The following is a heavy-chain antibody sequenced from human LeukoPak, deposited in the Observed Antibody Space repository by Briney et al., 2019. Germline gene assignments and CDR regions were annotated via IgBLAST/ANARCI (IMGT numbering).Heavy chain of an antibody. J-gene: IGHJ4*02. Sequence: PGGSLRLSCAASGFTFSSYWMHWVRQAPGKGLVWVSRINSDGSSTSYADSVKGRFTISRDNAKNTLYLQMNSLRAEDTAVYYCAKDISYYDFWSGYKLDYWGQGTLVTVSS. D-gene: IGHD3-3*01. V-gene: IGHV3-74*01. CDR3: AKDISYYDFWSGYKLDY. CDR2: INSDGSST. CDR1: GFTFSSYW.